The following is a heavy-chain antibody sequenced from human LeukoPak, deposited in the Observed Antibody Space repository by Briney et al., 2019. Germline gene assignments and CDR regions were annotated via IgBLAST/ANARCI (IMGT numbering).Heavy chain of an antibody. V-gene: IGHV3-7*01. CDR3: ARDLPVVPAANYYYYYYMDV. D-gene: IGHD2-2*01. CDR2: IKQDGSEK. CDR1: GFTFSSYA. Sequence: HPGGSLRLSCAASGFTFSSYAMSWVRQAPGKGLEWVANIKQDGSEKYYVDSVKGRFTISRDNAKNSLYLQMNSLRAEDTAVYYCARDLPVVPAANYYYYYYMDVWGKGTTVTVSS. J-gene: IGHJ6*03.